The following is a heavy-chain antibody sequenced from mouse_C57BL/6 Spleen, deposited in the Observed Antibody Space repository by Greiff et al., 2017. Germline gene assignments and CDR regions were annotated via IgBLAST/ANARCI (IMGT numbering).Heavy chain of an antibody. Sequence: EVQVVESGPGLVKPSQSLSLTCSVTGYSITSGYYWNWIRQLPGNKLEWMGYISYDGSNNYNPSLKNRISITRDTSKNQFFLKLNSVTTEDTATYYCARRGNWDVFDYWGQGTTLTVSS. J-gene: IGHJ2*01. CDR1: GYSITSGYY. V-gene: IGHV3-6*01. CDR3: ARRGNWDVFDY. CDR2: ISYDGSN. D-gene: IGHD4-1*01.